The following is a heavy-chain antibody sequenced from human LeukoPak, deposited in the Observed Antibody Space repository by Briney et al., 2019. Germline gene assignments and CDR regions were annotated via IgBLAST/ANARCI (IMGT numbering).Heavy chain of an antibody. CDR1: GYSFTSYW. V-gene: IGHV5-51*01. J-gene: IGHJ3*02. Sequence: GESLKISCKGSGYSFTSYWIGWVRQMPGKGLEWMGIIYPGDSDTRYSPPFQGQVTISADKSISTAYLQWSSLKASDTAMYYCARHTNYDILTGYSSAAFDIWGQGTMVTVSS. D-gene: IGHD3-9*01. CDR2: IYPGDSDT. CDR3: ARHTNYDILTGYSSAAFDI.